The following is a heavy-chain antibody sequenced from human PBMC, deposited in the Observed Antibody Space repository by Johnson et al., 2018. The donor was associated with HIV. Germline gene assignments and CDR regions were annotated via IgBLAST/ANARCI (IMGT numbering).Heavy chain of an antibody. CDR3: ARAYSYGYGDTDALDM. Sequence: QVQLVESGEGLVKPGGSLRLSCGGTGFTFSDYFMSWIRQAPGKGLEWVSYISGSGRSIYYADSLKGRFSISRDNAKNSLYLQMNSLRAEDTAVYFCARAYSYGYGDTDALDMWGQGTMVTVS. D-gene: IGHD5-18*01. CDR2: ISGSGRSI. J-gene: IGHJ3*02. V-gene: IGHV3-11*04. CDR1: GFTFSDYF.